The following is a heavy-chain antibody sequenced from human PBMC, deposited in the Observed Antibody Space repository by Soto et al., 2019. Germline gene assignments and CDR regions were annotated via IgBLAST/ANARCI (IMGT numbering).Heavy chain of an antibody. D-gene: IGHD3-16*02. Sequence: KSSETLSLTCAVYGGSFSGYYWSWIRQPPGKGLEWIGEINHSGSTNYNPSLKSRVTISVDTSKNQFSLKLSSVTAADTAVYYCARGRSDVWGSYRYTAFKFDYWGQGTLVTVSS. J-gene: IGHJ4*02. V-gene: IGHV4-34*01. CDR3: ARGRSDVWGSYRYTAFKFDY. CDR1: GGSFSGYY. CDR2: INHSGST.